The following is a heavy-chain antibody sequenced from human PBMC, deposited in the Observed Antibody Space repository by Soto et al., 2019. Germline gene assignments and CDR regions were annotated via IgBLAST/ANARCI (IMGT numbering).Heavy chain of an antibody. CDR2: LSYDGIND. CDR3: AKGSGGHYNSGTLLD. CDR1: GFTFSDYL. J-gene: IGHJ4*02. V-gene: IGHV3-30-3*01. Sequence: GGSLRLSCAASGFTFSDYLMHWVRQAPGKGLEWVAALSYDGINDYYADSVEGRFTISRDNFKKTLYLQMNSLRVEDTAIFYCAKGSGGHYNSGTLLDWGQGTVVTVSS. D-gene: IGHD3-10*01.